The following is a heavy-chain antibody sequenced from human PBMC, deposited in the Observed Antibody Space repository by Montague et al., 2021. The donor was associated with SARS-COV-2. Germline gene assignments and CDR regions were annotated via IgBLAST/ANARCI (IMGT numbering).Heavy chain of an antibody. CDR2: ISYSGST. J-gene: IGHJ2*01. Sequence: SETLSLTCTVSGGSISSTSYYWGWIRQPPGKGLEWIGSISYSGSTYYKSSLKSRVTISVDTSKNQFSLRLSSVTAADTAVYYCVRFQEGKFGSRTYSPFWYFDLWGRGTLATVSS. D-gene: IGHD3-10*01. CDR1: GGSISSTSYY. CDR3: VRFQEGKFGSRTYSPFWYFDL. V-gene: IGHV4-39*01.